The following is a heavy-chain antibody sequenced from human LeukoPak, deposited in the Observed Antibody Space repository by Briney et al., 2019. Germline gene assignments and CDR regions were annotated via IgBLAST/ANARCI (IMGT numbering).Heavy chain of an antibody. D-gene: IGHD1-26*01. CDR2: IGLSGGSI. CDR1: RFTFSSYS. CDR3: VPGSH. V-gene: IGHV3-21*01. Sequence: GGSLRLSCATYRFTFSSYSMNWVRQAPGKGLEWVSSIGLSGGSIFYADSVKGRFSISRDNAKNSLYLQMNSLRAEDTAVYYCVPGSHWGQGILVTVSS. J-gene: IGHJ4*02.